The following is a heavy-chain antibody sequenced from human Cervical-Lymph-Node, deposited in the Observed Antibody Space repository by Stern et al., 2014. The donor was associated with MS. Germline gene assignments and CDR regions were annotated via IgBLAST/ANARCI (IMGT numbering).Heavy chain of an antibody. Sequence: QVQLQDSGPGLVKPSETLSLTCTVSGGSISSYYWSWIRPPPGKGLEWLGYIYYSGSSNYNPSLKSRVTISVDTSKNQFSLKLSSVTAADTAVYYCATTRGQDTGMTLGYWGQGTLVTVSS. CDR1: GGSISSYY. J-gene: IGHJ4*02. V-gene: IGHV4-59*01. D-gene: IGHD5-18*01. CDR3: ATTRGQDTGMTLGY. CDR2: IYYSGSS.